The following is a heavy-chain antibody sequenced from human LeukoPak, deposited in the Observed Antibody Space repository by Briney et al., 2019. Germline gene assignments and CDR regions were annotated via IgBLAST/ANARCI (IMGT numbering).Heavy chain of an antibody. CDR2: ISWNSGSI. CDR1: GFTFDDYA. V-gene: IGHV3-9*01. J-gene: IGHJ6*02. Sequence: PGRSLRLSCAASGFTFDDYAMHWVRQAPGKGLEWVSGISWNSGSIGYADSVKGRFTISRDNAKNSLYLQMNSLRVEDTALYYCAKDLSSTSPYYGMDVWGQGTTVTVSS. D-gene: IGHD2-2*01. CDR3: AKDLSSTSPYYGMDV.